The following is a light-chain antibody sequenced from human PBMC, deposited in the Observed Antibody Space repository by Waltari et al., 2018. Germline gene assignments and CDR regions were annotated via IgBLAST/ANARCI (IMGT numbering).Light chain of an antibody. CDR3: QQYGFSPGT. CDR2: GAS. Sequence: EVVLTQSPGTLSLSPGERATLSCRASQSVSSGFLAWYQQKPGQTPRLLIYGASTRATGVPDRFSGSGSGTDFTRTINTLEPEDFAVYYCQQYGFSPGTFGQGTKVEIK. CDR1: QSVSSGF. V-gene: IGKV3-20*01. J-gene: IGKJ1*01.